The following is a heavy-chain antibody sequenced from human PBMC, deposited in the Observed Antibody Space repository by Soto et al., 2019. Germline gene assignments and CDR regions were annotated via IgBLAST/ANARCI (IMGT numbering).Heavy chain of an antibody. J-gene: IGHJ4*02. D-gene: IGHD2-15*01. CDR1: GGSISSGGYY. CDR3: ARYCSGGSCYLLGKYYFDY. Sequence: SETLSLTCTVSGGSISSGGYYWSWIRQHPGKGLEWIGYIYYSGSTYYNPSLKSRVTISVDTSKNQFSLKLSSVTAADTAVYYCARYCSGGSCYLLGKYYFDYLGQGTLVTVSS. V-gene: IGHV4-31*03. CDR2: IYYSGST.